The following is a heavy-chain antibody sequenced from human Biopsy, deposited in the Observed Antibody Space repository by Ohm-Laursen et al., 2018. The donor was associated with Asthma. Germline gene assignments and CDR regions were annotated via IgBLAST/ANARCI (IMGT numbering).Heavy chain of an antibody. CDR1: GGSVSTGSYY. CDR3: ARGPNYHGSGRAPIGMDV. V-gene: IGHV4-61*01. D-gene: IGHD3-10*01. CDR2: IYYTGSD. J-gene: IGHJ6*02. Sequence: SDTLYLTCIVSGGSVSTGSYYWSWIRQPPGKGLEWLGYIYYTGSDNYNPSLKSRVTISVDTSKNQFSLRLNSVTAADTAVYYCARGPNYHGSGRAPIGMDVWGQGTTVTVSS.